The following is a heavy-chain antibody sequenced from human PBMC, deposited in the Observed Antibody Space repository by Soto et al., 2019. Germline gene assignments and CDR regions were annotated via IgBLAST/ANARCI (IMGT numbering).Heavy chain of an antibody. Sequence: QVQLVESGGGVVQPGRSLRLSCAASGFTFRSYGMHWVRQAPGKGLEWVAIISYDGSNYYHADSVKGRFTISRDNSKSTLYLQMNSLRADDTAVDYCAKGYSGTGGMDVWGQGTTVTVSS. V-gene: IGHV3-30*18. D-gene: IGHD5-12*01. CDR3: AKGYSGTGGMDV. CDR1: GFTFRSYG. CDR2: ISYDGSNY. J-gene: IGHJ6*02.